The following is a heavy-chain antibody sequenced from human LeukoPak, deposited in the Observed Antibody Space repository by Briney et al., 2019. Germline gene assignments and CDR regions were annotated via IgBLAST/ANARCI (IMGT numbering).Heavy chain of an antibody. CDR2: IYHSGST. V-gene: IGHV4-38-2*02. D-gene: IGHD2-15*01. CDR3: ARGLRPRQRRLVAANNWFDP. Sequence: SETLSLTCTVSGYSISSGYYWGWIRQPPGKGLEWIGRIYHSGSTYYNPSLKSRVTISVDTSKNQFSLKLSSVTAADTAVYYCARGLRPRQRRLVAANNWFDPWGQGTLVTVSS. CDR1: GYSISSGYY. J-gene: IGHJ5*02.